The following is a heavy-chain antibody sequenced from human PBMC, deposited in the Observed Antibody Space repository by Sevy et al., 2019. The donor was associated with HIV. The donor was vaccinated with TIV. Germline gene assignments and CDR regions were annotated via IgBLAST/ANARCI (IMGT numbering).Heavy chain of an antibody. D-gene: IGHD2-8*01. Sequence: ASVKVSCKASGVTFMNYAISWVRQAPGQGLEWMGGFIPMFATPDYAQKFRDRITITVDESTSTAYMKLSSLGSEDTAVYYCARDSLYATDWAFDYWGQGTLVTVSS. CDR1: GVTFMNYA. V-gene: IGHV1-69*13. J-gene: IGHJ4*02. CDR2: FIPMFATP. CDR3: ARDSLYATDWAFDY.